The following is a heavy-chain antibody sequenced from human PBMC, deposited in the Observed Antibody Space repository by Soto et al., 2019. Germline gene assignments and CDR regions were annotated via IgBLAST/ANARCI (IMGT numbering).Heavy chain of an antibody. D-gene: IGHD1-1*01. Sequence: EVQLLESGGGLVQPGGSLRLSCAASGFSFSSYAMSWVSQAPGKGLEWVSTISGSGGGTYYAGSVKGRFTISRDNSKNSLYLQMNSLRAEDTAVYFCAKDPPQTGTTFDYWGQGTLVTVSS. CDR1: GFSFSSYA. V-gene: IGHV3-23*01. CDR3: AKDPPQTGTTFDY. J-gene: IGHJ4*02. CDR2: ISGSGGGT.